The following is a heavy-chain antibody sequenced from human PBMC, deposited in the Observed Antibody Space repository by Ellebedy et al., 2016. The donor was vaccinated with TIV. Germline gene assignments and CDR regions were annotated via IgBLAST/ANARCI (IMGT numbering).Heavy chain of an antibody. CDR2: IEWNAGIR. CDR1: GFKFQDYG. J-gene: IGHJ6*02. Sequence: PGGSLRLSCATSGFKFQDYGMSWIRHAPGKGLEWVSGIEWNAGIRGYADSVKGRFTISRDNAQNSLYLQMNSLRAEDTALYYCARDFGDYGMDVWGQGTTVTVSS. D-gene: IGHD3-10*01. CDR3: ARDFGDYGMDV. V-gene: IGHV3-20*04.